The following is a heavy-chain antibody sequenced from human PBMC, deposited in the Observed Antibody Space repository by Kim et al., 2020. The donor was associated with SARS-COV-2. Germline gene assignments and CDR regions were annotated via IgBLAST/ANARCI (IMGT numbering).Heavy chain of an antibody. CDR1: GFNFSNYA. Sequence: GGSLRLSCAASGFNFSNYAMHWVRQAPGKGLGRVAVIWDDGNDRYYADSLEGRFTISRDNSKNTLSLHMASLRAEDTGVYFCARNGNPMIRGVINFHYGMDVWGQGTTVTVSS. CDR2: IWDDGNDR. V-gene: IGHV3-33*01. CDR3: ARNGNPMIRGVINFHYGMDV. J-gene: IGHJ6*02. D-gene: IGHD3-10*01.